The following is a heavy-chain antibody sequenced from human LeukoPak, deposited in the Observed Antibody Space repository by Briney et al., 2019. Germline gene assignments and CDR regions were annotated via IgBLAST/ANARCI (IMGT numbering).Heavy chain of an antibody. CDR1: GDTFTSYD. Sequence: GASEKVSCKASGDTFTSYDINWVRQATGQGLEWMGWMNPNSGNTGYAQKFQGRVTMTRNTSISTAYMELSNLRSEDTAVYYCARGRIGAVAATSCFWGQGTLVTVSS. J-gene: IGHJ4*02. D-gene: IGHD2-15*01. CDR3: ARGRIGAVAATSCF. V-gene: IGHV1-8*01. CDR2: MNPNSGNT.